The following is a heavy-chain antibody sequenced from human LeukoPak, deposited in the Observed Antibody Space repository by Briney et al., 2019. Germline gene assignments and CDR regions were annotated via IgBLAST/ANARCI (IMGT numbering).Heavy chain of an antibody. Sequence: GGSLRLSCAASGFTFSNYWMHWVRQAPGKGLVWVSRTNTDASSTTYADSVKGRFTIPRDNAKNTLYLQMNSLRAEDTAVYYCARDSAYCGGDCYLFDIWGQGTMVTVSS. J-gene: IGHJ3*02. CDR3: ARDSAYCGGDCYLFDI. V-gene: IGHV3-74*01. D-gene: IGHD2-21*01. CDR1: GFTFSNYW. CDR2: TNTDASST.